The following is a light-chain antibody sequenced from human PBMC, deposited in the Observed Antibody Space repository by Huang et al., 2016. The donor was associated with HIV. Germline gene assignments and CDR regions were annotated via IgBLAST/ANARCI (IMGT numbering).Light chain of an antibody. CDR2: AAS. Sequence: DIQMTQSPSSLSASVGDRVTITCRASQGISNSLAWYQQKPVKAPKLLLYAASRLKSGVPARFSGSGSGTDYTLTISSLQPEDVATYYCQQYYSTPPITFGQGTRLEIK. CDR1: QGISNS. V-gene: IGKV1-NL1*01. CDR3: QQYYSTPPIT. J-gene: IGKJ5*01.